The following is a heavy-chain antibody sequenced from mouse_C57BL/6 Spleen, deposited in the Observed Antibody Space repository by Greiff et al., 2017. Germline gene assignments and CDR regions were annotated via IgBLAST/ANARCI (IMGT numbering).Heavy chain of an antibody. J-gene: IGHJ2*01. V-gene: IGHV1-80*01. CDR2: IYPGDGDT. CDR1: GYAFSSYW. D-gene: IGHD1-1*01. Sequence: QVQLQQSGAELVKPGASVKISCKASGYAFSSYWMNWVKQRTGKGLEWIGQIYPGDGDTNYNGKFKGKATLTADKSSSTAYMQLSSLTSEDSAVYFCARDYGSGDWGQGTTLTVSS. CDR3: ARDYGSGD.